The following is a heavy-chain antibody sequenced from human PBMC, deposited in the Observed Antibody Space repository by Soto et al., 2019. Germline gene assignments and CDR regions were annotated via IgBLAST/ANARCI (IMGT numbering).Heavy chain of an antibody. CDR1: GYPLTSYY. V-gene: IGHV1-46*01. J-gene: IGHJ6*02. Sequence: XSVKVARKASGYPLTSYYMDWVRQAPGQGLEWMGIINPSGGSTSYAQKFQGRVTMTRDTSTSTVYMELSSLRSEDTAVYYCARSYTPMYLYYYYGMDVCGQGTTVTVSS. CDR3: ARSYTPMYLYYYYGMDV. D-gene: IGHD5-18*01. CDR2: INPSGGST.